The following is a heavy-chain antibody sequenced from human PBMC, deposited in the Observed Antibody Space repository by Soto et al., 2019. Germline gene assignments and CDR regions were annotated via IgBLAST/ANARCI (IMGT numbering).Heavy chain of an antibody. D-gene: IGHD3-10*01. J-gene: IGHJ6*02. CDR3: ARFGRGDTYYGLDV. CDR2: IHDSGRT. Sequence: LSLTCSVSGDSITSYYWSWIRQSPGKGLEWIGYIHDSGRTNYNPSLKSRLTISVDTSKNQFSLKVRSVTAADTAVYYCARFGRGDTYYGLDVWGQGTTVTVS. CDR1: GDSITSYY. V-gene: IGHV4-59*01.